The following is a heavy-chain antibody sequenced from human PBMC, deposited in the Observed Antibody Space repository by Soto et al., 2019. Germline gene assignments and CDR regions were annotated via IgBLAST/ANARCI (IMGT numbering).Heavy chain of an antibody. Sequence: QVQLVQSGAEVKKPGSSVKVSCKASGGTFSSYAISWVRQAPGQGLEWMGGIIPIFGTANYAQKFQGRVTITADESTSTAYVELSSLRSEDTAVYYCARDLYYYGSGSIYYYYGMDVWGQGTTVTVSS. CDR1: GGTFSSYA. D-gene: IGHD3-10*01. J-gene: IGHJ6*02. CDR2: IIPIFGTA. CDR3: ARDLYYYGSGSIYYYYGMDV. V-gene: IGHV1-69*01.